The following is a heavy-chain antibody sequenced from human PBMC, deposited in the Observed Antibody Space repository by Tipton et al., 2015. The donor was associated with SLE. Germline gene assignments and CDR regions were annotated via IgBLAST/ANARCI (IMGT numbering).Heavy chain of an antibody. V-gene: IGHV4-39*07. CDR3: ARDLSGSSCT. CDR1: GDSINSSPYY. D-gene: IGHD1-26*01. CDR2: IDDSGIA. J-gene: IGHJ3*01. Sequence: TLSLTCTVSGDSINSSPYYWGWIRQPPGRGLEWIGNIDDSGIANYNPSLESRITISVDTSKKQFSLMLSSVTAADTAVYYCARDLSGSSCTWGQGTMVTVSS.